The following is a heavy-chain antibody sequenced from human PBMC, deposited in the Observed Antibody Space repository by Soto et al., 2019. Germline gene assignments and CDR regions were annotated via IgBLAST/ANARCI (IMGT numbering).Heavy chain of an antibody. V-gene: IGHV3-11*01. Sequence: QVQLVESGGGLVKPGGSLRLSCAASGFTFSDYYMSWIRQVPGKGLEWVSYISNSGNTIYSADSVRGLFTISRDNAKNSLYLQMNSLRAEDTAVYYCARDRRSGSYGYWGQGTLVTVSS. CDR3: ARDRRSGSYGY. J-gene: IGHJ4*02. CDR1: GFTFSDYY. CDR2: ISNSGNTI. D-gene: IGHD1-26*01.